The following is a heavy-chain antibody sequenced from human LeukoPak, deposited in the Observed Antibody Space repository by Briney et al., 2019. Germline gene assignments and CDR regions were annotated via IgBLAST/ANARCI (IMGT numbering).Heavy chain of an antibody. CDR2: IYTSGST. CDR1: GGSISSGSYY. J-gene: IGHJ4*02. Sequence: SQTLSLTCTVSGGSISSGSYYWSWIRQPAGKGLEWIGRIYTSGSTNYNPSLKSRVTISVDTSKNQFSLKLSSVTAADTAVYYCARTKLYAFDYWGQGTLVTVSS. D-gene: IGHD2-8*01. CDR3: ARTKLYAFDY. V-gene: IGHV4-61*02.